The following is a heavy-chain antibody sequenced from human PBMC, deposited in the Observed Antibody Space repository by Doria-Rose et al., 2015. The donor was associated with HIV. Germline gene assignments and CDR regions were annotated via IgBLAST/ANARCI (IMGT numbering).Heavy chain of an antibody. CDR2: IYPGDSDT. Sequence: EVQLVQSRAEVKKPGESLKISCKASGYIFTNYWFGWVLQMPGKGLEWMGIIYPGDSDTRYSPSFQGQVTFPADKSISTAYLQWSSLKASDTAMYYCARLGNYDSGSTFDYWGQGTLVTVSS. D-gene: IGHD3-10*01. V-gene: IGHV5-51*01. CDR3: ARLGNYDSGSTFDY. CDR1: GYIFTNYW. J-gene: IGHJ4*02.